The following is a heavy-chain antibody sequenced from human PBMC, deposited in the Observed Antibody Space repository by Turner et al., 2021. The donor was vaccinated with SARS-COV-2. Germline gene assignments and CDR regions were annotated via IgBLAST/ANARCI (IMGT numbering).Heavy chain of an antibody. Sequence: QVQLVQSGAEVKKPGSSVNVSCKASGGTFSSYPISWVRQAPGQGLEWMGGIIPIFATANYAQKFQGRVTITADESTSTAYMELSSLRSEDTAVYYCARDLGYSGYGASPYFDYWGQGTLVTVSS. CDR1: GGTFSSYP. CDR3: ARDLGYSGYGASPYFDY. D-gene: IGHD5-12*01. V-gene: IGHV1-69*01. CDR2: IIPIFATA. J-gene: IGHJ4*02.